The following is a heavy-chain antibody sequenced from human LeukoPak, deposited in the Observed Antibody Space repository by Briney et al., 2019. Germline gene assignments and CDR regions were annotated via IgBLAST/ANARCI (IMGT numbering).Heavy chain of an antibody. Sequence: PGGSLRLFCVGSGFSFSSYAMSWVRQASGKGLEWVSAISGSGGSTYYADSVKGRFTISRDNSKNTLYLQMNSLRAEDTAVYYCAKGLTVTTAYWGQGTLVTVSS. V-gene: IGHV3-23*01. J-gene: IGHJ4*02. CDR3: AKGLTVTTAY. CDR1: GFSFSSYA. CDR2: ISGSGGST. D-gene: IGHD4-17*01.